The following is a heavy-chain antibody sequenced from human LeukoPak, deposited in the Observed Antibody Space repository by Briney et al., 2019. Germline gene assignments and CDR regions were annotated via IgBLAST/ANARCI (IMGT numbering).Heavy chain of an antibody. D-gene: IGHD2-15*01. J-gene: IGHJ4*02. CDR1: GYTFTSYG. Sequence: ASVKVSCKASGYTFTSYGISWVRQAPGQGLEWMGWISAYNGNTNYAQKLQGRVTMTTDTSTSTAYMELRSLRSDDTAVYYCARASRDGPFHCSGGSCYYFDYWGQGTLVTVSS. CDR2: ISAYNGNT. V-gene: IGHV1-18*01. CDR3: ARASRDGPFHCSGGSCYYFDY.